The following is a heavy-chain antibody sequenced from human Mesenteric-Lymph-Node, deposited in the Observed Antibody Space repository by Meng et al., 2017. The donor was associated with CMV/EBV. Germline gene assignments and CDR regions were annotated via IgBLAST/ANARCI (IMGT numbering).Heavy chain of an antibody. Sequence: GESLKISCAASGFSFDESGINWIRQVPGKGLEWVSGITWNGADTSYADSVKGRFTISRDNAKKSLYLQMNNLRAEDTAVYYCARDQGSCTSINCRGDAFDIWGRGTMVTVSS. CDR2: ITWNGADT. V-gene: IGHV3-20*04. J-gene: IGHJ3*02. CDR1: GFSFDESG. D-gene: IGHD2-2*01. CDR3: ARDQGSCTSINCRGDAFDI.